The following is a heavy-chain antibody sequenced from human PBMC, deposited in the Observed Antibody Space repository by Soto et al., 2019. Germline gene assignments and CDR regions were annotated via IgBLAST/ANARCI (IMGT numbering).Heavy chain of an antibody. V-gene: IGHV1-69*01. CDR3: ARGDVATVVPSTPDPPYYFDY. D-gene: IGHD5-12*01. J-gene: IGHJ4*02. CDR1: GGTFSSYA. Sequence: QVQLVQSGAEVKKPGSSVKVSCKASGGTFSSYAISWVRQAPGQGLEWMGGIIPIFGTANYAQKFQGRVTITADESTSTAYMELSSLRSEDTAVYYCARGDVATVVPSTPDPPYYFDYWGQGTLVTVSS. CDR2: IIPIFGTA.